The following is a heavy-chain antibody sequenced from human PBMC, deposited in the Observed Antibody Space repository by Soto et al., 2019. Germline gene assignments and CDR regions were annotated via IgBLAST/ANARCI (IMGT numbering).Heavy chain of an antibody. V-gene: IGHV3-64D*06. CDR2: ISPQGGST. J-gene: IGHJ4*02. Sequence: QAVGSLRLSGSASGFAFSSYAMHWVRQTPGKGLEYVSAISPQGGSTYYADSVKGRFTISRDDSKNTVYLQMSSLRPDDTAVYYCVNMMIARGAFDFWGQGTLVTVSS. CDR1: GFAFSSYA. CDR3: VNMMIARGAFDF. D-gene: IGHD2-21*01.